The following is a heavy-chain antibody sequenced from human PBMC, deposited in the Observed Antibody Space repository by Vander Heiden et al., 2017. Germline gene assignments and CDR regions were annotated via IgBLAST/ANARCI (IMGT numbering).Heavy chain of an antibody. CDR2: ISSSISRSYI. J-gene: IGHJ2*01. V-gene: IGHV3-21*01. Sequence: VQLEESGGGQAKPGGYLRLPCAASGFPFSRNRMHWVCQTPGKELEWVSSISSSISRSYIYYADSVKGRFTISRDNAKNSLYLQMNSLRAEDTAVYYCARDLGNYGDYINWYFDLWGRGTLVTVSS. D-gene: IGHD4-17*01. CDR3: ARDLGNYGDYINWYFDL. CDR1: GFPFSRNR.